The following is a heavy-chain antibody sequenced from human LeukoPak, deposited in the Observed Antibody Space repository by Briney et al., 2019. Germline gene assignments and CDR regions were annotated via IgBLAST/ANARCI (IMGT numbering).Heavy chain of an antibody. D-gene: IGHD1-7*01. V-gene: IGHV3-9*01. CDR3: AKSRSGGNYGDFDY. Sequence: GGSLRLSCAASGFTFDDYAKHWVRQAPGKGLEWVSGITWNSGSIDYADSVKGRFTISRDNAKNSLYLQMNSLRAEDTALYYCAKSRSGGNYGDFDYWGQGTLVTVSS. J-gene: IGHJ4*02. CDR1: GFTFDDYA. CDR2: ITWNSGSI.